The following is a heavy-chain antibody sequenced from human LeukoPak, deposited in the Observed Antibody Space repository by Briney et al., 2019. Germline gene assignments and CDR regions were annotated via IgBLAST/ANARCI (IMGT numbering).Heavy chain of an antibody. CDR2: ISSSGSTI. CDR3: ARDLRPADFWSGAFDI. D-gene: IGHD3-3*01. V-gene: IGHV3-48*03. J-gene: IGHJ3*02. CDR1: GFTFSSYE. Sequence: PGGSLRLSWAASGFTFSSYEMNWVRQAPGKGLEWVSYISSSGSTIYYTDSVKGRFTISRDNAKNSLYLQMNSLRAEDTAIYYCARDLRPADFWSGAFDIWGQGTMVTVSS.